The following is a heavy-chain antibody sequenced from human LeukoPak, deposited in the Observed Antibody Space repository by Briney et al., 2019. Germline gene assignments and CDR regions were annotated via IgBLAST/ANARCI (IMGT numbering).Heavy chain of an antibody. J-gene: IGHJ4*02. D-gene: IGHD3-9*01. CDR1: GGTFSSYA. Sequence: GSSVKVSCKASGGTFSSYAISWVRQAPGQGLEWMGGIIPIFGTANYAQKFQGRVTITADESTSTAYMELSSLRSEDTAVYYCARDRNYDILTGPKAFDYWGQGTLVTVSS. V-gene: IGHV1-69*01. CDR2: IIPIFGTA. CDR3: ARDRNYDILTGPKAFDY.